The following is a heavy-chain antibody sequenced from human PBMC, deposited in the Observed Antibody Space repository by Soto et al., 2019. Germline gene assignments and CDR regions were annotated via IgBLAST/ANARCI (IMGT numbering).Heavy chain of an antibody. J-gene: IGHJ3*02. Sequence: PGGSLRLSCAASGFTFSNYAMHWVRQAPGKGLEYVSAINSNGGSTYYANSVKGRFTISRDNSKNTLFLQMGTLRAEDMAMYYCARDAFAIWGQGTMVTVSS. CDR1: GFTFSNYA. CDR3: ARDAFAI. V-gene: IGHV3-64*01. CDR2: INSNGGST.